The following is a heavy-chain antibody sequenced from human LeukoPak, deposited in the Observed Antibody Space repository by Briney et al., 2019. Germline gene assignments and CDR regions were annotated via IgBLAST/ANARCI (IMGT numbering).Heavy chain of an antibody. D-gene: IGHD4-17*01. V-gene: IGHV3-23*01. CDR3: AKERQTGDYFTSDY. CDR2: INGRGNT. Sequence: GGSPRLSCAASGFTFSSYTMSWARQAPGEGLEWLSAINGRGNTYYAGSVKGRFTISRDNSENTLYLQMNSLTVDDTAVYFCAKERQTGDYFTSDYWGQGTLVTVSS. J-gene: IGHJ4*02. CDR1: GFTFSSYT.